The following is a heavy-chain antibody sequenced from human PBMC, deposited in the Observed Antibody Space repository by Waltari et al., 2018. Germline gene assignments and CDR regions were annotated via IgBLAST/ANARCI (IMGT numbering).Heavy chain of an antibody. Sequence: QLQLQESGPGLVKPSETLSLTCTASGGSISSSSYYWGWIRQPPGKGLEWIGSIYYSGSTYYNPSLKSRVTISVDTSKNQFSLKLSSVTAADTAVYYCARDQGSWYGDEGAFDYWGQGTLVTVSS. CDR1: GGSISSSSYY. V-gene: IGHV4-39*07. J-gene: IGHJ4*02. D-gene: IGHD3-10*01. CDR2: IYYSGST. CDR3: ARDQGSWYGDEGAFDY.